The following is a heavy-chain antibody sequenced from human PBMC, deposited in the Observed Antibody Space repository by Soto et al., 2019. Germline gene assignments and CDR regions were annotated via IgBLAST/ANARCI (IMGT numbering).Heavy chain of an antibody. D-gene: IGHD3-16*01. CDR1: GFTFSSYG. V-gene: IGHV3-30*18. CDR2: ISYDGSNK. CDR3: AKDYSYTARGAFDI. Sequence: QVQLVESGGGVVQPGRSLRLSCAASGFTFSSYGMHWVRQAPGKGLEWVAVISYDGSNKYYADSVKGRFTISRDNSKNTLYLQMNSLRAEDTAVYYCAKDYSYTARGAFDIWGQGTMVTVSS. J-gene: IGHJ3*02.